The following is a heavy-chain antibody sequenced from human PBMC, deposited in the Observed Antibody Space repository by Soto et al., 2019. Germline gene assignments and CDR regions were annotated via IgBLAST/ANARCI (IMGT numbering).Heavy chain of an antibody. CDR2: IIPIFGTA. J-gene: IGHJ3*02. Sequence: QVQLVQSGAEVKKPGSSVKVSCKASGGTFSSYAISWVRQAPGQGLEWMGGIIPIFGTANYAQKFQGRVTITADESTSTAYMELSSLRSEDTAVDYCARDRHVYGDLRGRAFDIWGQGTMVTVSS. CDR1: GGTFSSYA. V-gene: IGHV1-69*01. D-gene: IGHD4-17*01. CDR3: ARDRHVYGDLRGRAFDI.